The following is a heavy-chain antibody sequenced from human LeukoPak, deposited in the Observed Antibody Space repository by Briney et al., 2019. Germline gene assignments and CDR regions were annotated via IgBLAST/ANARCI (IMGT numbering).Heavy chain of an antibody. CDR3: ARGKKKYYYDSLGFDY. D-gene: IGHD3-22*01. V-gene: IGHV4-34*01. J-gene: IGHJ4*02. Sequence: TGGSLRLSCAASGFTFSSYAMNWVRQPPGKGLEWIGEINHSGSTNYNPSLKSRVTISVDTSKNQFSLKLSSVTAADTAVYYCARGKKKYYYDSLGFDYWGQGTLVTVSS. CDR1: GFTFSSYA. CDR2: INHSGST.